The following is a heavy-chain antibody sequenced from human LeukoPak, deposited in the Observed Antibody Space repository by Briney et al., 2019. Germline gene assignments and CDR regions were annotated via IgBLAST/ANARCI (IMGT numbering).Heavy chain of an antibody. V-gene: IGHV1-2*02. CDR1: GYTFTGYY. Sequence: ASVKVSCKASGYTFTGYYMHWVQQAPRQGLEWMGWINPNSGGTNYAQKFQGRVSMTRDTSISTAYMELSRLRSDDTAVYYCARVVVAATFFDYWGQRTLVTVSS. CDR3: ARVVVAATFFDY. CDR2: INPNSGGT. J-gene: IGHJ4*02. D-gene: IGHD2-15*01.